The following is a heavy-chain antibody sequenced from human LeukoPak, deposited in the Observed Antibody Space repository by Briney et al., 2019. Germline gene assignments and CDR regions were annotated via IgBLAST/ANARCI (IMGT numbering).Heavy chain of an antibody. V-gene: IGHV4-39*07. CDR2: NYYSGST. CDR1: GGSISSSSYY. Sequence: PSETLSLTCTVSGGSISSSSYYWGWIRQPPGKGLEWIGSNYYSGSTYYNPSLKSRVTISVDTSKNQFSLKLSSVTAADTAVYYCARSSGWLHRVDAFDIWGQGTMVTVSS. D-gene: IGHD6-19*01. J-gene: IGHJ3*02. CDR3: ARSSGWLHRVDAFDI.